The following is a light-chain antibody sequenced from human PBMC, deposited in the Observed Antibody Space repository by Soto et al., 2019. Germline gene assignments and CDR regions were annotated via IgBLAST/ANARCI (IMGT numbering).Light chain of an antibody. CDR1: SSDIGSYNL. J-gene: IGLJ2*01. CDR3: CAFSSSSYVI. V-gene: IGLV2-23*02. Sequence: QSALTQPASVSGSPGQSITISCTGTSSDIGSYNLVSWYQQHTGKVPKLIIYEVTKRPSGVSNRFSASKSGNTASLTISGLQAEDEDDYYCCAFSSSSYVIFGGGTKLTVL. CDR2: EVT.